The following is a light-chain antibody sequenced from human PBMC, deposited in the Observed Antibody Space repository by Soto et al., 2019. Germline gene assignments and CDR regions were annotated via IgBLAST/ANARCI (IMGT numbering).Light chain of an antibody. CDR2: GAS. J-gene: IGKJ5*01. V-gene: IGKV3-15*01. Sequence: IVITHSPSTLSVSPVYRATLSCRASQSVSSNLAWYQQKPGQAPRLLIYGASTRATGIPARFSGSGSGTEFTLTISSLQSEDFAVYYCQQYNNWPPITFGQGTRLEIK. CDR3: QQYNNWPPIT. CDR1: QSVSSN.